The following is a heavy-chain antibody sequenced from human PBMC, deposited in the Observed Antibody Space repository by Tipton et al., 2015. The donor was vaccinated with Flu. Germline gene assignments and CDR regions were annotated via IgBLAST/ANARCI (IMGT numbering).Heavy chain of an antibody. CDR1: GGSISSYY. J-gene: IGHJ6*02. V-gene: IGHV4-59*01. Sequence: TLSLTCTVSGGSISSYYWSWIRQPPGKGLEWIGYIYYSGGTNYNPSLKSRVTISVDTSKNQFSLKLSSVTAADTAVYYCARDRPNYYYYGMDVWGQGTTVTVSS. CDR2: IYYSGGT. CDR3: ARDRPNYYYYGMDV.